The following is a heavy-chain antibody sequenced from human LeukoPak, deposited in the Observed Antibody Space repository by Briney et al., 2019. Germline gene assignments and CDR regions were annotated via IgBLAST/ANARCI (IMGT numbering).Heavy chain of an antibody. V-gene: IGHV3-66*01. CDR2: ISSAGTT. CDR1: GFTFSSYS. Sequence: GGSLRLSSAASGFTFSSYSMSWVRQAPGKGLEWVSIISSAGTTYYADSVKGRFTISRDNSKNTVYLQVNSLRDEDTAVYYCARDLEAANTYYFDYWGQGTMVTVST. D-gene: IGHD6-13*01. CDR3: ARDLEAANTYYFDY. J-gene: IGHJ4*02.